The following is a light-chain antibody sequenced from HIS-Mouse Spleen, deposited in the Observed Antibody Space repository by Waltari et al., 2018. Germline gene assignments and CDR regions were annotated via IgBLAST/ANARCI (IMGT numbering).Light chain of an antibody. Sequence: QSALTQPASVSGSPGQSITISCTGTSSDVGGYNYVSCYQQHPGKAPKLMIYEVSNRPSGVSNRFSGSKSGNTASLTISGLQAEDEADYYCSSYTSSSTVYVFGTGTKVTVL. CDR2: EVS. V-gene: IGLV2-14*01. J-gene: IGLJ1*01. CDR1: SSDVGGYNY. CDR3: SSYTSSSTVYV.